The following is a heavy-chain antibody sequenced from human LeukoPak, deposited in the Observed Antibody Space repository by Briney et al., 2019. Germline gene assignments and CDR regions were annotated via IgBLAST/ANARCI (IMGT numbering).Heavy chain of an antibody. CDR2: IYYSGST. CDR1: GGSISSYY. V-gene: IGHV4-59*01. CDR3: ARERLEYSSSGGAFDI. Sequence: PSETLSLTCTVSGGSISSYYWSWIRQPPGRGLEWIGYIYYSGSTNYNPSLKSRVTISVDTSKNQFSLKLSSVTAADTAVYYCARERLEYSSSGGAFDIWGQGTMVTVSS. D-gene: IGHD6-6*01. J-gene: IGHJ3*02.